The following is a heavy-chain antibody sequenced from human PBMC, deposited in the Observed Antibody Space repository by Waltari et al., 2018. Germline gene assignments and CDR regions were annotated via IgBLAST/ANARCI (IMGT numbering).Heavy chain of an antibody. D-gene: IGHD4-17*01. V-gene: IGHV3-30*02. Sequence: SYGMHWVRQAPGKGLEWVAFIRYDGSNKYYADSVKGRFTISRDNSKNTLYLQMNSLRAEDTAVYYCANLYGDFSYWGQGTLVTVSS. CDR1: SYG. CDR3: ANLYGDFSY. CDR2: IRYDGSNK. J-gene: IGHJ4*02.